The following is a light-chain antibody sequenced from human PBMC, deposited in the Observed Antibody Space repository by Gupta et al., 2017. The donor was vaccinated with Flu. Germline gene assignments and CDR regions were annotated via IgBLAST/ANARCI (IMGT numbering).Light chain of an antibody. CDR2: EAS. CDR1: HIIGSL. J-gene: IGKJ2*01. Sequence: DIQMTQSPASLSTYVGDRVTLTCRAGHIIGSLLAWYQQKPGEAPKLLIYEASTLQTGVPSRFSGSGSGTDFTLTISSLLPDDFATYYCQQYNSFSLTFGHGTKVEIK. V-gene: IGKV1-5*03. CDR3: QQYNSFSLT.